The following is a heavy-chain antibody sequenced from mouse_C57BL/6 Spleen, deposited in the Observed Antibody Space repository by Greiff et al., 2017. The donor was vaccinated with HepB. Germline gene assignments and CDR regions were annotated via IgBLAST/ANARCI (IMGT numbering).Heavy chain of an antibody. CDR2: FHPNSGST. Sequence: QVQLQQPGAELVKPGASVKLSCKASGYTFTSYWMHWVKQRPGQGLEWIGMFHPNSGSTNYNEKFKSKATLTVDKSSSTAYMQLRSLTSEDSAVYYCARKSYYAMDYWGQGTSVTVSS. CDR1: GYTFTSYW. CDR3: ARKSYYAMDY. V-gene: IGHV1-64*01. J-gene: IGHJ4*01.